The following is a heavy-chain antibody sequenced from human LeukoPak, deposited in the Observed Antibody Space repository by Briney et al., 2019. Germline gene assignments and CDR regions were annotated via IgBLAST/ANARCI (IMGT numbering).Heavy chain of an antibody. CDR2: IFSGGST. D-gene: IGHD3-22*01. CDR1: GFTFSSYW. CDR3: ARDARTYYYDSSGYRGYYYYYGMDV. V-gene: IGHV3-53*01. J-gene: IGHJ6*02. Sequence: PGGSLRLSCVASGFTFSSYWMSWVRQAPGKGLEWVSVIFSGGSTYYADSVKGRFTISRDNSKNTLYLQMNSLRAEDTAVYYCARDARTYYYDSSGYRGYYYYYGMDVWGQGTTVTVSS.